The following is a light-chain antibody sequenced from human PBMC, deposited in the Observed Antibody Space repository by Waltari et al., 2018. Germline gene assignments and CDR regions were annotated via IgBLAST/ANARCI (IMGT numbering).Light chain of an antibody. V-gene: IGLV1-47*01. CDR2: RNN. CDR3: AAWDDSLSGVV. Sequence: QSVLTQPPSASGTPGQRVTFSCSGRRSNIGSNYVSWYQQLPATAPKPLIYRNNQRPSGVPDRFSGSKSGTSASLAISGLRSEDEADYYCAAWDDSLSGVVFGGGTKLTVL. J-gene: IGLJ2*01. CDR1: RSNIGSNY.